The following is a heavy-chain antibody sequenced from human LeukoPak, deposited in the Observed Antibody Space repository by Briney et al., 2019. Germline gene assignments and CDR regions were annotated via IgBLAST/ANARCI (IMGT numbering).Heavy chain of an antibody. CDR3: ARRAVTMVRGVSLYYYYYMDV. CDR1: GGSFSGYY. J-gene: IGHJ6*03. CDR2: INHSGST. Sequence: SETLSLTCAVYGGSFSGYYWSWIRQPPGKGLEWIGEINHSGSTNYNPSLKSRVTISVDTSKNQFSLKLSSVTAADTAVYYCARRAVTMVRGVSLYYYYYMDVWGKGTTVTISS. V-gene: IGHV4-34*01. D-gene: IGHD3-10*01.